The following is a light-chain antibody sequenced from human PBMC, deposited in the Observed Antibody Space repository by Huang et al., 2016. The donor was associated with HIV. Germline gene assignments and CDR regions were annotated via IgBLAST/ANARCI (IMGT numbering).Light chain of an antibody. CDR2: EAS. J-gene: IGKJ1*01. Sequence: EVVLTQSPATLSLSPGDRATLSCRASQSIASNLAWYQQRSGQAPRLLIYEASNRATGSPARFSGSGSGTDFTLTINSLEPEDFAVYYCQQRTNWPPWTFGQGTKVEIK. CDR3: QQRTNWPPWT. V-gene: IGKV3-11*01. CDR1: QSIASN.